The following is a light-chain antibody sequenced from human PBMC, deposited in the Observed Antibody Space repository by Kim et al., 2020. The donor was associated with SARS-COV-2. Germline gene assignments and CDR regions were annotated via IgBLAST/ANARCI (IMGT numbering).Light chain of an antibody. CDR3: AAYTSSATVV. CDR1: SSDVGGYDY. CDR2: DVN. Sequence: QSALTQPASVSGSPGQSITISCTGTSSDVGGYDYVSWLQQHPGKVPKVMIYDVNKRPSGVSNRFSGSKSGNTASLTISGLQAEDEADYYCAAYTSSATVVFGGGTKLTVL. V-gene: IGLV2-14*01. J-gene: IGLJ2*01.